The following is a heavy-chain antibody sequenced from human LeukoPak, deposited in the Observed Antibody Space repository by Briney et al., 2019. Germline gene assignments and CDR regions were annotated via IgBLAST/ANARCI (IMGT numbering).Heavy chain of an antibody. V-gene: IGHV3-74*01. Sequence: GGVLRLSCAASGNYWMHWVRQAPGKGLVWVSHINSDGSWTSYADSVKGRFTISKDNAKNTVYLQMNNLRAEDTAVYYCVSFYETYWGRGTLVTVSS. J-gene: IGHJ4*02. D-gene: IGHD2-2*01. CDR1: GNYW. CDR2: INSDGSWT. CDR3: VSFYETY.